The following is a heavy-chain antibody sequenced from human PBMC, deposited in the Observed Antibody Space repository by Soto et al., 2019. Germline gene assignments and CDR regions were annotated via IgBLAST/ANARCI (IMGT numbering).Heavy chain of an antibody. Sequence: GGSLRLSCAASGFTFSGSAMHWVRQASGKGLEWVGRIRSKANSYATAYAASVKGRFTISRDDSKNTAYLQMNSLKTEDTAVYYCTSVLYYYGSGSYYTPGDYYYGMDVWGQGTTVTVSS. CDR1: GFTFSGSA. CDR3: TSVLYYYGSGSYYTPGDYYYGMDV. D-gene: IGHD3-10*01. J-gene: IGHJ6*02. CDR2: IRSKANSYAT. V-gene: IGHV3-73*01.